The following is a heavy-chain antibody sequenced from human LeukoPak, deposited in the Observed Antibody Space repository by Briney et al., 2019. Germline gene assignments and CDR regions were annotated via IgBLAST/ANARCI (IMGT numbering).Heavy chain of an antibody. Sequence: SETLSLTCSVSGGSLTSTSYYWGWIRQPPGKGLEWIGSIYYSGTTYYNPSLQSRVTISIDTSNNQFSLRLSSVTAADTAVYYCVRPAAAGALGFDYWGQGTLVTVSS. J-gene: IGHJ4*02. V-gene: IGHV4-39*07. CDR3: VRPAAAGALGFDY. D-gene: IGHD6-13*01. CDR2: IYYSGTT. CDR1: GGSLTSTSYY.